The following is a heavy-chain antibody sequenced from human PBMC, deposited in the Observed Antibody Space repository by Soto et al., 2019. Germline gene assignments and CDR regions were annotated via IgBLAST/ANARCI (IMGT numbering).Heavy chain of an antibody. CDR2: IWHDGSNQ. J-gene: IGHJ4*02. CDR1: GFTFNDYG. Sequence: QVQLMESGGGVVQPGRSLRLSCAASGFTFNDYGMHWVRQAPGKGLEWVAVIWHDGSNQYYADSVKGRFTISRDDSKNTVYLQMNSLRAADTAVYYCARGLSNGWYPDYWGQGTLVTVSS. V-gene: IGHV3-33*01. CDR3: ARGLSNGWYPDY. D-gene: IGHD6-19*01.